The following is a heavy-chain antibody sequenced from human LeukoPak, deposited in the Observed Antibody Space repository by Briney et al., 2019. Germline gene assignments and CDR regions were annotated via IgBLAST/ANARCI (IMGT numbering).Heavy chain of an antibody. V-gene: IGHV4-59*11. CDR3: AREGGVARPGLDY. D-gene: IGHD6-6*01. J-gene: IGHJ4*02. CDR2: IYSSGST. Sequence: PETLSLTCSVSGGSISNHYWSWIRQAPGKTLEYIGNIYSSGSTYYNPSLKSRLTISLDTSQNQFSLRLTSVGAADTAVYYCAREGGVARPGLDYWGQGTLVAVSS. CDR1: GGSISNHY.